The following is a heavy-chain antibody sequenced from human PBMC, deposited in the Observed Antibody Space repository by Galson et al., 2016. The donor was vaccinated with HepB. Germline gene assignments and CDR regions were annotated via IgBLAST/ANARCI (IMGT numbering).Heavy chain of an antibody. CDR1: GYTFSSYA. CDR3: ARGPGNYYFDY. CDR2: INAGNGNT. Sequence: SVKVSCKASGYTFSSYAMHWVRQAPGQRLEWMGWINAGNGNTKYSQKFQGRVTITRDTSASTAYMKLSSLRSEDTAVYYCARGPGNYYFDYWAREPWSPSPQ. D-gene: IGHD1-7*01. V-gene: IGHV1-3*01. J-gene: IGHJ4*02.